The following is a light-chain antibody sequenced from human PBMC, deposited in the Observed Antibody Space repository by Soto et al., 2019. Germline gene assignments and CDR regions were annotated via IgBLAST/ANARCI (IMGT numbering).Light chain of an antibody. V-gene: IGLV3-21*02. CDR3: AAWDDSLNGLL. Sequence: SYELTQPPSVSVAPGQTATITCGGNNIGSNRVHWYQQKPGQAPVVIVSDDSDRPSGIPERISGSKSDTSASLAISGLQSDDEADYYCAAWDDSLNGLLFGGGTKLTVL. J-gene: IGLJ2*01. CDR2: DDS. CDR1: NIGSNR.